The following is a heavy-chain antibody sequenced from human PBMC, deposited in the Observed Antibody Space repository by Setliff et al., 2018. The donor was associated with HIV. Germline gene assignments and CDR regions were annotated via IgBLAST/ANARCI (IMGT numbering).Heavy chain of an antibody. CDR2: FVPEHSET. J-gene: IGHJ6*03. CDR1: GYTLTELS. V-gene: IGHV1-24*01. Sequence: ASVKVSCKVSGYTLTELSIHWVRQAPGKGLEWMGGFVPEHSETIYAQKFQGRVTMTEDTSTDTAFMELSGLTSEDTAVYYCATRGELLGRRASTVTVYYYYLDVWGNGTTVTVSS. D-gene: IGHD4-17*01. CDR3: ATRGELLGRRASTVTVYYYYLDV.